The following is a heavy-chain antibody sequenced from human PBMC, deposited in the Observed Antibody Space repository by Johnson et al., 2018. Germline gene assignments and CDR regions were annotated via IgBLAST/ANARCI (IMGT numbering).Heavy chain of an antibody. CDR1: GFTFSGSA. D-gene: IGHD3-22*01. CDR3: TRRTYASYDSSGYYSSLWYYGRDV. V-gene: IGHV3-73*02. J-gene: IGHJ6*02. Sequence: VQLQESGGGLVQPGGSLKLSCAASGFTFSGSAMHWVRQASGKGLEWVGRIRSKANSYATAYAASVKGRFTISRDDSKNTAYLQMNSLKTEDTAVYYCTRRTYASYDSSGYYSSLWYYGRDVWGQGTTVTVSS. CDR2: IRSKANSYAT.